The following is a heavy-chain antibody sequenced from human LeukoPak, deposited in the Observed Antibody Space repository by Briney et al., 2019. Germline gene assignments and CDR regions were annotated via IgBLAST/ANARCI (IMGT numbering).Heavy chain of an antibody. Sequence: SETLSLTCAAYGGSFSGYYWSWIRQPPGKGLEWIGEINHSGSTNYNPSLKSRVTISVDTSKNQFSLELSSVTAADTAVYYCARGTGYSSSWYWFDPWGQGTLVTVSS. V-gene: IGHV4-34*01. CDR3: ARGTGYSSSWYWFDP. D-gene: IGHD6-13*01. CDR2: INHSGST. J-gene: IGHJ5*02. CDR1: GGSFSGYY.